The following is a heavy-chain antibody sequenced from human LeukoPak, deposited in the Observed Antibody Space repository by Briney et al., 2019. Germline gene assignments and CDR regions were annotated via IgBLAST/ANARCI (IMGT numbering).Heavy chain of an antibody. V-gene: IGHV4-39*07. J-gene: IGHJ5*02. CDR3: ARDLGYSGFDWAP. D-gene: IGHD5-12*01. CDR1: GGSISSSSYY. CDR2: IHYSASA. Sequence: SETLSLTCTVSGGSISSSSYYWGWIRQPPGKGLEWIGSIHYSASAYYNPTLKSRVTISVDASKNQFSLNLTSVTAADAAVYYCARDLGYSGFDWAPWGQGTLVTVSS.